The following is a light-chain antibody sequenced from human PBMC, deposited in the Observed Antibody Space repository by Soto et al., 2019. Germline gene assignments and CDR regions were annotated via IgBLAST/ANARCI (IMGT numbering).Light chain of an antibody. Sequence: QSVLTQPASVSGSPGQSITISCTGTSDDIGGYNYVSWYQHHPGKAPRLIIYEVVQRPSGVPDRFSGSKSGNTASLTVSGLQAADEADYFCKSYAGSNTYVFGSGTKLTVL. CDR3: KSYAGSNTYV. CDR2: EVV. CDR1: SDDIGGYNY. V-gene: IGLV2-8*01. J-gene: IGLJ1*01.